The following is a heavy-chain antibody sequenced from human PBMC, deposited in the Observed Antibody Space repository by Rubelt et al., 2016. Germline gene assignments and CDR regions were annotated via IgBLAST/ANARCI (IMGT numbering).Heavy chain of an antibody. CDR3: ARFAIGGHSSGYLFDY. CDR2: ISAYNGNT. Sequence: QVQLVQSGAEVKKPGASAKVSCKASGYTFTSYGISWVRQAPGQGLEWMGWISAYNGNTNYAQKRQGRVTMTTDTSTSTAYMELRSLRSDDTAVYYCARFAIGGHSSGYLFDYWGQGTLVTVSS. D-gene: IGHD3-22*01. CDR1: GYTFTSYG. V-gene: IGHV1-18*01. J-gene: IGHJ4*02.